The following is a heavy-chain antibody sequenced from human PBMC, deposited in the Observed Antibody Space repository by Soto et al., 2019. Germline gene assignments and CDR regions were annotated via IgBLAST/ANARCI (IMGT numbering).Heavy chain of an antibody. J-gene: IGHJ4*02. CDR3: AKDHQQWLVYYFDY. CDR2: ISSDSSSE. V-gene: IGHV3-30*18. Sequence: GGSLRLSCRGSGFTFSSYGMHWVRQAPGKGLEWVGVISSDSSSEYYDYYLKSLVTISSVDSNDRRNLQMNSLRAEDTAVYYCAKDHQQWLVYYFDYWGQGTLVTSPQ. D-gene: IGHD6-19*01. CDR1: GFTFSSYG.